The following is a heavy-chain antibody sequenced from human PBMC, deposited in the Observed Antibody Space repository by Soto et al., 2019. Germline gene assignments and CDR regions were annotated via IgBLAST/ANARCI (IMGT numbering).Heavy chain of an antibody. D-gene: IGHD2-15*01. CDR2: INAGNGNT. Sequence: ASVKVSCKASGYTFTDYALHWVRQAPGQSLEWMGWINAGNGNTKYSQKVQGRVTITRDTSASTAYMELSSLRSEDTAVYYCARDLGGWPDYWGQGTLVTVSS. J-gene: IGHJ4*02. CDR1: GYTFTDYA. V-gene: IGHV1-3*01. CDR3: ARDLGGWPDY.